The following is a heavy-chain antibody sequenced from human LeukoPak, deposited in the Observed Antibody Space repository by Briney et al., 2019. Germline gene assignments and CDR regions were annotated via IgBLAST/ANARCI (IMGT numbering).Heavy chain of an antibody. Sequence: PSETLSLTCTVSGGSISSYYWSWIRQPPGKGLEWVGYIYDSGSTYYNPSLKSRVTISLDRSKNQFSLKLSSVTAADTAVYYCARYGGSGTYFFDYWGQGVLVTVSS. CDR3: ARYGGSGTYFFDY. CDR1: GGSISSYY. CDR2: IYDSGST. D-gene: IGHD3-10*01. V-gene: IGHV4-59*12. J-gene: IGHJ4*02.